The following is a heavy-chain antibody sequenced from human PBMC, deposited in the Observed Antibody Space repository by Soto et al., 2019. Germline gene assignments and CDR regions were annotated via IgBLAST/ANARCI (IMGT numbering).Heavy chain of an antibody. Sequence: GGSLRLSCAASGFTFSGSAMHWVRQASGKGLEWVGRIRSKANSYATAYAASVKGRFTISRDDSKNTAYLQMNSLKTEDTAVYYCTVRKSYSSSWSEGWAFDIWGQGTMVTVSS. V-gene: IGHV3-73*01. CDR1: GFTFSGSA. CDR2: IRSKANSYAT. CDR3: TVRKSYSSSWSEGWAFDI. D-gene: IGHD6-13*01. J-gene: IGHJ3*02.